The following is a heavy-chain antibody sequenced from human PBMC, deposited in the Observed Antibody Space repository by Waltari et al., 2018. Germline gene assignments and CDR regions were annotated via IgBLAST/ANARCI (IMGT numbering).Heavy chain of an antibody. CDR3: ARPENERAFDI. J-gene: IGHJ3*02. V-gene: IGHV3-30*03. CDR1: GFDFGRYG. D-gene: IGHD1-1*01. Sequence: QVQLVESGGGVVQPGMSLRLSCAASGFDFGRYGMHWVRQAPGKGLGGVSIIYYDGNKRDYADSVKGRFTVSRDNSKNTMYLQMNSLRPEDTALYYCARPENERAFDIWGQGTMVTVSS. CDR2: IYYDGNKR.